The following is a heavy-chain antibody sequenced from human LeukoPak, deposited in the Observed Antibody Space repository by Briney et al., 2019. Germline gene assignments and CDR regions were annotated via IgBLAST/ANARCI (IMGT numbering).Heavy chain of an antibody. CDR2: INQDGSEK. J-gene: IGHJ4*02. CDR3: ARDATPPGLIFDS. Sequence: PGGSLRLSCAASGFTFSIHGMNWVRQAPGKGLEWVASINQDGSEKTYVDSVKGRFTISRDNAKNSLFLQMNSLRAEDTAVYFCARDATPPGLIFDSWGQGTLVTVSS. CDR1: GFTFSIHG. V-gene: IGHV3-7*05. D-gene: IGHD1-14*01.